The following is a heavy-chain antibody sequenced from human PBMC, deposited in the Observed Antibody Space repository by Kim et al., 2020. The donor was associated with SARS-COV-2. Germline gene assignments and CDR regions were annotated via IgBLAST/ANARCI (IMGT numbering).Heavy chain of an antibody. CDR3: ARALYDFWSGSSEGGYFQR. Sequence: GESLQISCKGSGYSFTSYWIGWVRQMPGKGLEWMGIIYPGDSDTRYSPSFQGQVTLSADKSISTAYLQWSSLKASDTAMYYCARALYDFWSGSSEGGYFQRWGQGTLVTVSS. CDR1: GYSFTSYW. V-gene: IGHV5-51*01. D-gene: IGHD3-3*01. J-gene: IGHJ1*01. CDR2: IYPGDSDT.